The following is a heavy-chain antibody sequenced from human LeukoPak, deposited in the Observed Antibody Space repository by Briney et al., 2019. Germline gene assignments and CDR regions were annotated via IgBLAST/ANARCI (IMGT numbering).Heavy chain of an antibody. V-gene: IGHV1-8*01. J-gene: IGHJ6*03. Sequence: ASVKVSCKASGYTFTSFDINWVRQAAGQGLEWMGWMRPGSGNTGYAESFQGRITLTRDTSTNTAFMELSSLTSEDTAVYYCARGYYYYYMDVWGKGTTVTVSS. CDR1: GYTFTSFD. CDR2: MRPGSGNT. CDR3: ARGYYYYYMDV.